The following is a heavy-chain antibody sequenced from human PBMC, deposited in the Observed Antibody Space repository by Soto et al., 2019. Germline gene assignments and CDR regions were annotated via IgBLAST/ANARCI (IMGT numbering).Heavy chain of an antibody. D-gene: IGHD3-9*01. CDR3: ARVTTFYDILTSSYALNYFDY. CDR2: IYAGGNT. J-gene: IGHJ4*02. Sequence: GGSLRLSCAASGFSVTSNYMTWVRQAPGKGLECVSVIYAGGNTYYPDSVKGRFTISSDNSKNTLFLQMNNLRAEDTAVYYCARVTTFYDILTSSYALNYFDYWGQGTRVTVS. V-gene: IGHV3-53*01. CDR1: GFSVTSNY.